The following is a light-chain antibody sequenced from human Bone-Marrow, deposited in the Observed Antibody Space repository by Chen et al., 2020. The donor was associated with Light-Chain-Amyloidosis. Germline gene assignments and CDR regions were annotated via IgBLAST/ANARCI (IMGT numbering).Light chain of an antibody. CDR2: AAS. CDR1: QSIASY. CDR3: QQSYNTPRT. J-gene: IGKJ2*01. V-gene: IGKV1-39*01. Sequence: DIQMTQSPSSLSASVGDRVTITCRASQSIASYLNWYQQRPGKAPKLLVYAASSLQSGVPSRFSGSGSWTDFTLTISSLQPEDFATYYCQQSYNTPRTFGQGTKLEIK.